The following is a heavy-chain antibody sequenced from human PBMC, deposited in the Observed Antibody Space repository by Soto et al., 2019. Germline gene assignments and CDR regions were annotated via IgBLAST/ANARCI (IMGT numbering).Heavy chain of an antibody. J-gene: IGHJ5*02. D-gene: IGHD2-15*01. Sequence: SETLSLTCTVSGGSMSSGAYSWSWIRLPPGKRLEWIGYIYHRGSSYYNPSLKSRVTMSVDRSKNQFSLNLSSVTAADTAVYYCARNLDYGGSAGTNWFDPWGPGILVTVSS. CDR1: GGSMSSGAYS. CDR2: IYHRGSS. CDR3: ARNLDYGGSAGTNWFDP. V-gene: IGHV4-30-2*01.